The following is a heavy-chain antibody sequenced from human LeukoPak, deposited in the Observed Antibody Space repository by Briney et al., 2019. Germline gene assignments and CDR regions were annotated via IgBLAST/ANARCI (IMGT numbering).Heavy chain of an antibody. V-gene: IGHV3-33*01. Sequence: GGSLRLSCAASGFTFSSYGMHWVRQAPGKGLEWVAVIWHDGSNKYYADSVKGRFTISRDNSKNTLYLQMNSLRAEDTAVYYCARVGEHYDILTGYHLAYWGQGTLVTVSS. CDR1: GFTFSSYG. D-gene: IGHD3-9*01. CDR2: IWHDGSNK. CDR3: ARVGEHYDILTGYHLAY. J-gene: IGHJ4*02.